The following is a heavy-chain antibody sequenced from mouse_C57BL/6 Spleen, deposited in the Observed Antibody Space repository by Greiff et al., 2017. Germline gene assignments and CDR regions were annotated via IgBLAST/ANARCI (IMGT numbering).Heavy chain of an antibody. CDR1: GYAFTDYE. CDR2: IDPETGGT. CDR3: TRYFDV. Sequence: VQLQQSGAELVRPGASVTLSCKASGYAFTDYEMHWVKQTPVHGLEWIGAIDPETGGTAYNQKFKGKAILTADKSSSTAYMELRSLTSEDSAVYYCTRYFDVWGTGTTVTVSS. V-gene: IGHV1-15*01. J-gene: IGHJ1*03.